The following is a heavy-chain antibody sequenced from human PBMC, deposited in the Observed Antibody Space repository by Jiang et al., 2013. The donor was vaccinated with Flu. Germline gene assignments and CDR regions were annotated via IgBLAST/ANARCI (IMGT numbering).Heavy chain of an antibody. CDR2: IHHSGRT. D-gene: IGHD6-19*01. V-gene: IGHV4-59*08. Sequence: EWIADIHHSGRTNYNPSLKSRVTISVDTSKSQFSRRLRSVTAADTAVYYCAAAGSVWFRTFDYWGQGNLVTVSS. J-gene: IGHJ4*02. CDR3: AAAGSVWFRTFDY.